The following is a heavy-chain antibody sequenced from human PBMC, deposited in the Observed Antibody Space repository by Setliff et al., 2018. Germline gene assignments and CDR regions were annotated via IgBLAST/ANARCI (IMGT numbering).Heavy chain of an antibody. V-gene: IGHV4-38-2*02. D-gene: IGHD1-1*01. CDR2: LHRVGTF. Sequence: SETLSLTCSVSGYSIITGYYWAWIRRLPGRGLEWIGSLHRVGTFFYNSSLKSRVTISVDTSKSQFSLRLNSVTAADTAVYYCARTGTYRYFDYWGRGTLVTVSS. CDR3: ARTGTYRYFDY. CDR1: GYSIITGYY. J-gene: IGHJ4*02.